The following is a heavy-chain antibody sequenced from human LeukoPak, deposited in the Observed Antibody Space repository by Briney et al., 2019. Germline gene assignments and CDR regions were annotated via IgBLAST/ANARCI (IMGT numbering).Heavy chain of an antibody. CDR1: GGTFSSYA. J-gene: IGHJ4*02. Sequence: SVKVSCKASGGTFSSYAISWLRQAPGQGLEWMGRIIPILGIANYAQKFQGRVTITADKSTSTAYMELSSLRSEDTAVCYCASNWDVTTVTPRLDYWGQGTLVTVSS. D-gene: IGHD4-17*01. V-gene: IGHV1-69*04. CDR3: ASNWDVTTVTPRLDY. CDR2: IIPILGIA.